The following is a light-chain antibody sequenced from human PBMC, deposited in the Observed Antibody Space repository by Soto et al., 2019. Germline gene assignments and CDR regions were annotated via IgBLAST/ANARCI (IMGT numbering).Light chain of an antibody. CDR3: QQYYTTPPVT. Sequence: DIVMTQSPDSLAVSLGERATINCKSSQSLLYSSNNKNYLAWYQQKPGQPPKLLIYWAYIRESGVPDRFRGSGSGTDFTLTISSLQAEDVAVYYCQQYYTTPPVTFGGGTRVDIK. CDR2: WAY. V-gene: IGKV4-1*01. J-gene: IGKJ4*01. CDR1: QSLLYSSNNKNY.